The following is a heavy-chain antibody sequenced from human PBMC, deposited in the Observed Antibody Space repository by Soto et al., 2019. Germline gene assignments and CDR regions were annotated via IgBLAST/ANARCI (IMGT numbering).Heavy chain of an antibody. J-gene: IGHJ4*01. Sequence: ASVKVSCKXSGYTFTSYYIHWVRQAPGQGLEWMGVINPGGGSTNYAQKFKGRLTLTRDTSTSTVYMELSSLRSEDTAVYYCARPTVVGATVRYFFDYWGQGTLVTVSS. CDR3: ARPTVVGATVRYFFDY. V-gene: IGHV1-46*01. CDR2: INPGGGST. CDR1: GYTFTSYY. D-gene: IGHD1-26*01.